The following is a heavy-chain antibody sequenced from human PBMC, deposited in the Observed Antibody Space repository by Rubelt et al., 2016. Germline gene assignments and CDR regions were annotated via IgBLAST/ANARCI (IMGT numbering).Heavy chain of an antibody. CDR3: SRERGYYDSSGYVAFDI. V-gene: IGHV3-11*06. D-gene: IGHD3-22*01. J-gene: IGHJ3*02. Sequence: GRFTISRDNAKNSLYLQMNSLRAEDTAVYYCSRERGYYDSSGYVAFDIWGQGTTVTVSS.